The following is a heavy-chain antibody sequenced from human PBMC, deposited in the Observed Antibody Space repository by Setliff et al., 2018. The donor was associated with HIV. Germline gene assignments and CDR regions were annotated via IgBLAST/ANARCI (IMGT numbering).Heavy chain of an antibody. CDR3: ARDGGYSVHQWFGDAFDI. CDR1: GDIFSRYG. Sequence: SVKVSCKASGDIFSRYGISWVRQAPGQGLEWMGGIIPIYGTANSAQKFQGRVTITADESTSTAYMELSTLRSEDTAVYFCARDGGYSVHQWFGDAFDIWGQGTRVTVS. J-gene: IGHJ3*02. V-gene: IGHV1-69*13. D-gene: IGHD5-12*01. CDR2: IIPIYGTA.